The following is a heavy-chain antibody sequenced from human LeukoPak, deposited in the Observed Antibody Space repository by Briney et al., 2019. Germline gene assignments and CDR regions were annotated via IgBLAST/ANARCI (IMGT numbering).Heavy chain of an antibody. CDR2: INHRGSS. Sequence: SETLSLTCAVYGDSFSAYFWNWIRQAPGKPLEYIGEINHRGSSHYNPSLKTRVTLSVDTSKNQFSLMLTSVTAADTALYFCARGSSFDGYCSAGACDAGYYDSWGQGTPVTVPS. CDR3: ARGSSFDGYCSAGACDAGYYDS. J-gene: IGHJ4*02. CDR1: GDSFSAYF. D-gene: IGHD2-15*01. V-gene: IGHV4-34*01.